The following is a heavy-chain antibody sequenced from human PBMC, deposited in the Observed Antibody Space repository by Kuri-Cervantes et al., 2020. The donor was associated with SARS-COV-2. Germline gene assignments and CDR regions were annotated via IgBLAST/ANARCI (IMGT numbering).Heavy chain of an antibody. D-gene: IGHD4-11*01. V-gene: IGHV4-59*01. CDR2: IYYSGST. Sequence: SETLSLTCTVSGGSISSYYWSWIRQPPGKGLEWIGYIYYSGSTNYNPSLKSRVTISVDTSKNQFSLKLSSVTAADTAVYYCARKDYSNYDLPLDYWGQGTLVTVSS. J-gene: IGHJ4*02. CDR1: GGSISSYY. CDR3: ARKDYSNYDLPLDY.